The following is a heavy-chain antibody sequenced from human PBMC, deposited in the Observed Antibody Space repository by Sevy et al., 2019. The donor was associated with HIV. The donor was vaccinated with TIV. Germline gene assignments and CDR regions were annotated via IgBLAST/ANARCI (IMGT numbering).Heavy chain of an antibody. V-gene: IGHV3-30*18. CDR2: ISYDGSNK. J-gene: IGHJ6*02. D-gene: IGHD6-25*01. CDR3: AKGAADYYYYGMDV. Sequence: GGSLRLSCAASGFTLSSYGMHWVRQAPGKGLEWVAVISYDGSNKYYADSVKGRFTISRDNSKNTLYLQMNSLRAEDTAVYYCAKGAADYYYYGMDVWGQGTTVTVSS. CDR1: GFTLSSYG.